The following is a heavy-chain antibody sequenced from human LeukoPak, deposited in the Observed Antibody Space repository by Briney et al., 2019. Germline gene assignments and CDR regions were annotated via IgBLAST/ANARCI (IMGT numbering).Heavy chain of an antibody. Sequence: PSETLSLTCTVSGGSISSYYWSWIRQPAGKGLEWIGRIYTSGSTNYNPSLKSRVTMSVDTSKNQFSLKLSSVTAADTAVYYCAGDLTNRIVGANPPYYYYGMDVWGQGTTVTVSS. CDR3: AGDLTNRIVGANPPYYYYGMDV. J-gene: IGHJ6*02. V-gene: IGHV4-4*07. CDR2: IYTSGST. CDR1: GGSISSYY. D-gene: IGHD1-26*01.